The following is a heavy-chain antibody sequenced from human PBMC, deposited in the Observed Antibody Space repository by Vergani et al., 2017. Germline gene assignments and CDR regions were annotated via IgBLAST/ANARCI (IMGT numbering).Heavy chain of an antibody. Sequence: EVQLVQSGAEVKKPGESLRISCKGSGYSFTSYWISWVRQMPGKGLEWMGRIDPSDSYTKYSPSFQGHVTMSADKSISTAYLQWSSLKASDTGMYYCARQNRIAQDYWGQGTLVTVSS. J-gene: IGHJ4*02. CDR2: IDPSDSYT. D-gene: IGHD6-13*01. V-gene: IGHV5-10-1*03. CDR1: GYSFTSYW. CDR3: ARQNRIAQDY.